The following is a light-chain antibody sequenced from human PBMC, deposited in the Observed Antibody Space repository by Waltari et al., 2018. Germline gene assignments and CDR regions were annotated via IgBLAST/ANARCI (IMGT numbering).Light chain of an antibody. V-gene: IGLV2-23*02. CDR3: CSYGGASARL. CDR1: SNDVGSYHL. CDR2: EVS. J-gene: IGLJ2*01. Sequence: QSALTQPASVSASPGQSITISCTGSSNDVGSYHLVSWYKQHPGEAPTLILYEVSKRPSAGSDRFPGSKSGNTASLTISVLRAEDEADYYCCSYGGASARLFGEGTKLTVL.